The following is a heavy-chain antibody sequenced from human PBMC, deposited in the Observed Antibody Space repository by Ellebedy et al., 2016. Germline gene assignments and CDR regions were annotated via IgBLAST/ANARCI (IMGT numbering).Heavy chain of an antibody. CDR3: ARGHDDVWIIEY. CDR1: GFTFSSYG. J-gene: IGHJ4*02. CDR2: IWYDGSHK. D-gene: IGHD3-16*01. V-gene: IGHV3-33*08. Sequence: GGSLRLSCAASGFTFSSYGMHWVRQAPGKGLEWVAVIWYDGSHKYYADSVKGRFTISRDDSKNTVYLQMNSLRADDTALYYCARGHDDVWIIEYWGQGTLVTVSS.